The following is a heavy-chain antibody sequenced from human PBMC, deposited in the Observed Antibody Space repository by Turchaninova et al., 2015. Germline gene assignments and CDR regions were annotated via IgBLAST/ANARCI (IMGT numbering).Heavy chain of an antibody. Sequence: EVHLVESGGGMVKPGGSLRLSCVGSGFTFSNFSINWFRQAPGKGLEWVSSISSRSTYINYADSVKGRFTISRDNAKNSVFLQMNSLRAEDTAVYYCARETSGDAFDIWGQGTMVTVSP. CDR2: ISSRSTYI. V-gene: IGHV3-21*01. CDR3: ARETSGDAFDI. J-gene: IGHJ3*02. D-gene: IGHD3-10*01. CDR1: GFTFSNFS.